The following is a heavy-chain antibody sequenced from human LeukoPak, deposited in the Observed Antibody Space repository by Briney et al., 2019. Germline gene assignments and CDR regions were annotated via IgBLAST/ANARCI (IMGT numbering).Heavy chain of an antibody. V-gene: IGHV5-51*01. J-gene: IGHJ4*02. CDR1: GYSFTSYW. D-gene: IGHD6-19*01. CDR3: ARRGSGGWKAFDS. Sequence: GESLKISCKGSGYSFTSYWIGWVRQMPGKGLEWMGIINLGDSDTKYSPSFRGHVTISVDKSISTAYLQRSSLKASDTAMYYCARRGSGGWKAFDSWGQGTLVTVSS. CDR2: INLGDSDT.